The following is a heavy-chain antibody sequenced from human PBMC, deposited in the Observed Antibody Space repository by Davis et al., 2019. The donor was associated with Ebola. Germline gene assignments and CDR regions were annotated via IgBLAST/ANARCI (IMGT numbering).Heavy chain of an antibody. CDR2: IKGANGNT. D-gene: IGHD6-13*01. CDR3: ARDGGRGSAAAGTCLDY. Sequence: ASVPVSCKASAYTFTSYAMYRVRQAPGPRLEWTGWIKGANGNTEYSQKFQGRVTITRDTSASTAYMELSSLRSEDTAVYYCARDGGRGSAAAGTCLDYWGQGALVTVSS. J-gene: IGHJ4*02. V-gene: IGHV1-3*01. CDR1: AYTFTSYA.